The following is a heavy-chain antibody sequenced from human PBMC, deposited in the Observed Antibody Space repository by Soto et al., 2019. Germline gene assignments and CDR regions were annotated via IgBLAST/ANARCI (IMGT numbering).Heavy chain of an antibody. CDR1: GGAISGYY. Sequence: QVQLQESGPGLVKPSETLSLNCTVTGGAISGYYWTWILQSDGEGLEWIGRIYSSGSTNYNPSLKRRVTVSLDTSINYFSLRLSSVTAADTAVYYCARGQRFPDWFDPWGQGTLVTVS. CDR2: IYSSGST. D-gene: IGHD3-3*01. V-gene: IGHV4-4*07. J-gene: IGHJ5*02. CDR3: ARGQRFPDWFDP.